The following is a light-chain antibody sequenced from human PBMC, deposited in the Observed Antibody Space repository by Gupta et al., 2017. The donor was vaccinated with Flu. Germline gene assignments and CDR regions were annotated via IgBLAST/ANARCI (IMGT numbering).Light chain of an antibody. CDR2: EGT. CDR1: SNDVGSYNF. V-gene: IGLV2-8*01. J-gene: IGLJ2*01. CDR3: SSDAYSSHFVV. Sequence: TICCTGASNDVGSYNFDSWYQQHAGDAPKLMIYEGTKPPAVLPGCFAGTKYGNTAPMTGTGLQADDEADFYCSSDAYSSHFVVFGGGTKVTVL.